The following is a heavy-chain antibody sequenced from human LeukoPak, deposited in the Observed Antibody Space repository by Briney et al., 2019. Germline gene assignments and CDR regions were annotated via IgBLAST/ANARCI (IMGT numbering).Heavy chain of an antibody. Sequence: PSETLSLTSTVSGGSISSYYWSWFRQPPGKGLGWIGYIYYSGSTNYNPSLKSRVTISVDASKNQFSLKLSSVTAADTAVYYCARGATSHVDTATAHWGQGTLVTVSS. J-gene: IGHJ4*02. V-gene: IGHV4-59*01. CDR1: GGSISSYY. D-gene: IGHD5-18*01. CDR2: IYYSGST. CDR3: ARGATSHVDTATAH.